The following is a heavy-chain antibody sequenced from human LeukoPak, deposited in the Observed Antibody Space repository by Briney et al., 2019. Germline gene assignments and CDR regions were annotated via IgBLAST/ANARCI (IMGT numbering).Heavy chain of an antibody. CDR1: GFTLSNYC. Sequence: PGGSLRLSCAVTGFTLSNYCMNWVRQAPGKGLEWVSYISSGSRTVYYADSVKGRFTISRDNAQNSLYLQMNSLRADDTAVYYCARDRGSSGWYYFDYWGQGTLVTVSS. J-gene: IGHJ4*02. D-gene: IGHD6-19*01. CDR2: ISSGSRTV. V-gene: IGHV3-48*01. CDR3: ARDRGSSGWYYFDY.